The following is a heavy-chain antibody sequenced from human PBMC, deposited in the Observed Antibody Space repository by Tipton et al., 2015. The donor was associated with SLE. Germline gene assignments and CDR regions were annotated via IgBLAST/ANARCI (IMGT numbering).Heavy chain of an antibody. D-gene: IGHD4-23*01. CDR3: AIHGMVNYYYYGMDV. V-gene: IGHV6-1*01. J-gene: IGHJ6*02. Sequence: GLVKPSQTLSLTCAISGDSVSTNSAAWTWIRQSPSRGLEWLGRTYYMSKWYNDYAVSVKSRIIINPDTSKSQFSLKLRSVTAADTAVYYCAIHGMVNYYYYGMDVWGQGTTVTVSS. CDR1: GDSVSTNSAA. CDR2: TYYMSKWYN.